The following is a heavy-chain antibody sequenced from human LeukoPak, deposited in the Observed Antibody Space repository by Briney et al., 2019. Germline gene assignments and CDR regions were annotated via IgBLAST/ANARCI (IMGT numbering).Heavy chain of an antibody. V-gene: IGHV1-69*01. D-gene: IGHD3-16*01. CDR1: GGTFSSYA. CDR2: IIPIFGTA. J-gene: IGHJ4*02. Sequence: SVKVSCKASGGTFSSYAISWVRQAPGQGLEWMGGIIPIFGTANYAQKFQGRVTITADESTSTAYMELSSLRAEDTAVYYCIRDLFDDYSLDYWGQGALVTVSS. CDR3: IRDLFDDYSLDY.